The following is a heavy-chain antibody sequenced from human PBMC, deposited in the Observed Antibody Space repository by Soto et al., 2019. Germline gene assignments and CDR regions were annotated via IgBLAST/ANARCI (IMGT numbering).Heavy chain of an antibody. CDR3: ARVEAPFGYSMERYYFDY. D-gene: IGHD5-12*01. CDR2: INHSGST. Sequence: SETLSLTCAVYGGSFSGYYWSWIRQPPGKGLEWIGEINHSGSTNYNPSLKSRVTISVDTSKNQFSLKLSSVTAADTAVYYCARVEAPFGYSMERYYFDYWGQGTLVTVSS. CDR1: GGSFSGYY. J-gene: IGHJ4*02. V-gene: IGHV4-34*01.